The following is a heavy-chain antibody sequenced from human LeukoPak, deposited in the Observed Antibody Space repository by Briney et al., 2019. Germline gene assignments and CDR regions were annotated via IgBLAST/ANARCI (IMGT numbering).Heavy chain of an antibody. D-gene: IGHD3-10*01. Sequence: GESLQISCKGSGYRFTSYWIGWVHQMPGKGLEWMGIIYPGDSDTRYSPSFQGQVTISADKSISTAYLQWSSLKASDTAMYYCARQTGHYGSGSFFDYWGQGTLVTVSS. J-gene: IGHJ4*02. CDR2: IYPGDSDT. V-gene: IGHV5-51*07. CDR1: GYRFTSYW. CDR3: ARQTGHYGSGSFFDY.